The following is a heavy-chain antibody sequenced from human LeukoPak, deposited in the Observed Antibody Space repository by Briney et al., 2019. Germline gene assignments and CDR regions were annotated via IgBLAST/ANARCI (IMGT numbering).Heavy chain of an antibody. Sequence: GGSLRLSCAASGFTFSSYAVHWVRQAPGKGLEWVAVISYDGSNKYYADSVKGRFTISRDNSKNTLYLQMNSLRAEDTAVYYCARWPLGYWGQGTLVTVSS. CDR3: ARWPLGY. CDR1: GFTFSSYA. V-gene: IGHV3-30*04. D-gene: IGHD5-12*01. J-gene: IGHJ4*02. CDR2: ISYDGSNK.